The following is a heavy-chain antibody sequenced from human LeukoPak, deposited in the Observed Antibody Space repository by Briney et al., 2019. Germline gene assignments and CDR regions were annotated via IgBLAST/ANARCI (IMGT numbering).Heavy chain of an antibody. D-gene: IGHD3-10*01. CDR2: TFYRSTWYN. CDR1: GDSVSSNSAA. Sequence: SQTLSLTCAISGDSVSSNSAAWNWIRQSPSRGLEWLGRTFYRSTWYNEYAVSVKGRITVDADTSNNQFSLQLNSGTPEDTAVYYCTRGFGNPHGSYYFDYWGQGTLVTVSS. J-gene: IGHJ4*02. V-gene: IGHV6-1*01. CDR3: TRGFGNPHGSYYFDY.